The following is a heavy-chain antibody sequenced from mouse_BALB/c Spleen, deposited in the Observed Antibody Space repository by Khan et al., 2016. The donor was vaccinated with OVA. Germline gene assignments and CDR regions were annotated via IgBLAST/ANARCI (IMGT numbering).Heavy chain of an antibody. CDR1: GFTFSSYG. CDR2: INSNGGST. J-gene: IGHJ2*01. V-gene: IGHV5-6-3*01. Sequence: EVQRVESGGGLVQPGGSLKLSCAASGFTFSSYGMSWVRQTPDKRLELVATINSNGGSTSYPDRVKGRFTISRDNAQNTLYLQRSSLTSKDTAMYYCARMARTINWGQGTTLTVSA. CDR3: ARMARTIN.